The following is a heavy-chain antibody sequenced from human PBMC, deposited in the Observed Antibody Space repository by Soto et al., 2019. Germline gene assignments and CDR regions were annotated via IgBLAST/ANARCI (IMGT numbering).Heavy chain of an antibody. CDR3: ARGYCSGGSCYRRFYYYYGMDV. J-gene: IGHJ6*02. D-gene: IGHD2-15*01. Sequence: SETLSLTCTVSGGSISSYYWSWIRQRPGKGLEWIGYIYYSGSTNYNPSLKSRVTISVDTSKNQFSLKLSSVTAADTAVYYCARGYCSGGSCYRRFYYYYGMDVWGQGTTVTVSS. V-gene: IGHV4-59*01. CDR2: IYYSGST. CDR1: GGSISSYY.